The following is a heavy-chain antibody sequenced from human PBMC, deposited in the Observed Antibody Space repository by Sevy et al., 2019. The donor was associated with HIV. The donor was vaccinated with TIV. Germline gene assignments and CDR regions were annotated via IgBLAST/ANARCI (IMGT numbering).Heavy chain of an antibody. CDR2: FYYSGAT. Sequence: SETLSLTCTVSGGSVSSGPYYWTWIRQHPGKGLEWLGYFYYSGATYYNPSLESRITISIDTSKNKNLFSLKLDSVTAADTAVYYCARGESILWFGDLSYFDYWGQGILVTVSS. CDR1: GGSVSSGPYY. D-gene: IGHD3-10*01. V-gene: IGHV4-31*03. CDR3: ARGESILWFGDLSYFDY. J-gene: IGHJ4*02.